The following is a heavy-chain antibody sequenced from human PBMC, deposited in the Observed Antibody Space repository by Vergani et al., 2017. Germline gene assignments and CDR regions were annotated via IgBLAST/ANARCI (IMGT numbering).Heavy chain of an antibody. D-gene: IGHD6-6*01. J-gene: IGHJ6*03. CDR1: GGTFSSYT. CDR3: AREYSSSSGPDYYYYYYMDV. Sequence: QVQLVQSGAEVKKPGSSVKVSCKASGGTFSSYTISWVRQAPGQGLEWMGRIITILGLENYAQKFQGRVTITADKSTSTAYMKLSSLRPEDTAVYYCAREYSSSSGPDYYYYYYMDVWGKGTTVTVSS. V-gene: IGHV1-69*08. CDR2: IITILGLE.